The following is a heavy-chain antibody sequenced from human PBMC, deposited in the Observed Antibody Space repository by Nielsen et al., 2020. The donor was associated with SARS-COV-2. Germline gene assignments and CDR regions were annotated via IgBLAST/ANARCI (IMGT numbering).Heavy chain of an antibody. CDR3: ARSPVGRLLWFGVHEYYFDY. CDR2: IYYSGST. J-gene: IGHJ4*02. V-gene: IGHV4-59*08. Sequence: RQAPGKGLEWIGYIYYSGSTNYNPPLKSRVTISVDTSKNQFSLKLSSVTAADTAVYYCARSPVGRLLWFGVHEYYFDYWGQGTLVTVSS. D-gene: IGHD3-10*01.